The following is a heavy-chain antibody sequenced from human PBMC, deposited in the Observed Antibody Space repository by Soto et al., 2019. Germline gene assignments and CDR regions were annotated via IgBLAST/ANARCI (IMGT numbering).Heavy chain of an antibody. V-gene: IGHV3-9*01. CDR3: AKGDCSGVSCYTEYYYQYYMDV. CDR2: ISGNSGSI. J-gene: IGHJ6*03. CDR1: GFTFDVYA. Sequence: SLNLACAASGFTFDVYAMHWVRQAPGKGLEWVSGISGNSGSIGYADSVKGRFTISRDNAKNSLYLQMNSRRAEDTALYYCAKGDCSGVSCYTEYYYQYYMDVWGKGNTGTRSS. D-gene: IGHD2-15*01.